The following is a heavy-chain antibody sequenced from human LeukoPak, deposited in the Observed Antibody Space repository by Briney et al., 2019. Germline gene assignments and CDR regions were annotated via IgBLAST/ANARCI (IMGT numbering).Heavy chain of an antibody. Sequence: PGGSLRLSCAASGFTFSSYAMSWVRQAPGKGLEWVSVIFGGGPTHYADSVKGRFTISSDNSKNTLYLQMNSLRVEDTAVYYCILATIGRSLDYWGQGTLVTVSP. J-gene: IGHJ4*02. CDR1: GFTFSSYA. D-gene: IGHD5-12*01. V-gene: IGHV3-23*01. CDR3: ILATIGRSLDY. CDR2: IFGGGPT.